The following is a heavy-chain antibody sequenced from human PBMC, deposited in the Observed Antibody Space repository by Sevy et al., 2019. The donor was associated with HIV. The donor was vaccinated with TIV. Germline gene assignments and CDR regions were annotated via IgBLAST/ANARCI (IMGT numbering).Heavy chain of an antibody. J-gene: IGHJ4*02. V-gene: IGHV3-7*03. CDR2: IKRDGSEK. CDR3: ARKMELLVPDY. CDR1: GFTFSNYW. D-gene: IGHD2-21*02. Sequence: GGSLRLSCAASGFTFSNYWMSWVRQAPGKGLEWVAHIKRDGSEKYYVDSVKGRFTISRDNAKNSLYLQMNSLRAEDTAVYYCARKMELLVPDYWGQGTLVTVSS.